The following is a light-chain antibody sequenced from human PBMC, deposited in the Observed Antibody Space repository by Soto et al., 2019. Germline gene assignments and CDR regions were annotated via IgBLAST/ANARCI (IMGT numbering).Light chain of an antibody. CDR2: DAS. J-gene: IGKJ1*01. CDR1: QTISGW. Sequence: DIQMTQSPSTLSVSVGDAVTITCRASQTISGWLAWYQQRPGKAPNILIFDASTLESGVPSRFSGSGSGTEFTLTISSLQPDDFAAYYCQQYNSYSSTFGQGTKVDIK. V-gene: IGKV1-5*01. CDR3: QQYNSYSST.